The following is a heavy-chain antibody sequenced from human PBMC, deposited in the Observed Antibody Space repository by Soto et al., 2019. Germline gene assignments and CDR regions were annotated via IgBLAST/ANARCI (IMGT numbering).Heavy chain of an antibody. CDR3: ARGPRGLYHHDY. CDR2: ISSSSSTI. CDR1: GFTFSTYS. V-gene: IGHV3-48*01. J-gene: IGHJ4*02. D-gene: IGHD2-2*01. Sequence: GGSLRLSCAASGFTFSTYSMNWVRQAPGKGLEWVSYISSSSSTIYYADSVKGRFTISRDNAKNSLYLQMNSLRAEDTAVYYCARGPRGLYHHDYWGQGAVLTVSS.